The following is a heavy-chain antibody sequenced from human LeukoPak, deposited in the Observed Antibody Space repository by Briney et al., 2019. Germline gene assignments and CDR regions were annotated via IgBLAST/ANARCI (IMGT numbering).Heavy chain of an antibody. V-gene: IGHV4-4*02. Sequence: KSGGSLRLSCAASGFTFSSYWMSWIRQPPGKGLEWIGYIYHSGSTYYNPSLKSRVTISVDRSKNQFSLKLSSVAAADTAVYYCARVLGYSGSYWVDYWGQGTLVTVSS. J-gene: IGHJ4*02. CDR2: IYHSGST. CDR1: GFTFSSYW. CDR3: ARVLGYSGSYWVDY. D-gene: IGHD1-26*01.